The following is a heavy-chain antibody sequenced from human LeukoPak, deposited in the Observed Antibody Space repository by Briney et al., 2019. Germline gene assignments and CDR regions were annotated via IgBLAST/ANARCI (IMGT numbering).Heavy chain of an antibody. CDR2: TSGTGDSA. D-gene: IGHD3-10*02. Sequence: GSLRLSCAASGFTISSCAMSWVGQAPGKGLEWVSGTSGTGDSANYADSVKGRFTISRDTSKNTMYLQMNSLRAEDTAVYYCAGDRVGDGNAYYFVGGQGTLVTVSS. V-gene: IGHV3-23*01. CDR1: GFTISSCA. CDR3: AGDRVGDGNAYYFV. J-gene: IGHJ4*02.